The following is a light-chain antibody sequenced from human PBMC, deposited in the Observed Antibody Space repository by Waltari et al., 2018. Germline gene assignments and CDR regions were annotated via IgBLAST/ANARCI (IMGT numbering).Light chain of an antibody. CDR3: QHYLRLPVT. Sequence: EIVLTQSPGTLSLSPGERATLSCRASQSVGTSLAWYRQQKRGQAPRLLIYGVSSRATGISDMFSGSGLGTDFSLTISGLEPEDFAVYYCQHYLRLPVTFGQGTTVEIK. J-gene: IGKJ1*01. CDR1: QSVGTS. V-gene: IGKV3-20*01. CDR2: GVS.